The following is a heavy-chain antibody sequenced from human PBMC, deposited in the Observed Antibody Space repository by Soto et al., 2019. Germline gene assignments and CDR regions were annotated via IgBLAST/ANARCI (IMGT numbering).Heavy chain of an antibody. J-gene: IGHJ6*02. D-gene: IGHD3-10*01. CDR3: ARGYYGSAYYYYYGRHV. Sequence: WQSLQISCRGSGYSFTSYWIGWVRQMPGKGLEWMGIIYPGDSDTRYSPSFQGQVTISADKSISTAYLQWSSLKASDTAMYYCARGYYGSAYYYYYGRHVWGQGTTVTVS. CDR1: GYSFTSYW. V-gene: IGHV5-51*01. CDR2: IYPGDSDT.